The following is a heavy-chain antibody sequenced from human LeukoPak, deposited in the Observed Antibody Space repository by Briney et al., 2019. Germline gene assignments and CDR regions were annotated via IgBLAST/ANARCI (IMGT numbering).Heavy chain of an antibody. D-gene: IGHD3-22*01. Sequence: SVKVSCKASGFTFTTSAVQWVRQARGQRLEWIGCIVVGSGNTNYAQKFQERVTITRDMSTSTVYMDLSSQRSEDTAVYYCAAASNYYDRSNYYSYAMDVWGQGTTVTVSS. CDR2: IVVGSGNT. J-gene: IGHJ6*02. CDR3: AAASNYYDRSNYYSYAMDV. V-gene: IGHV1-58*01. CDR1: GFTFTTSA.